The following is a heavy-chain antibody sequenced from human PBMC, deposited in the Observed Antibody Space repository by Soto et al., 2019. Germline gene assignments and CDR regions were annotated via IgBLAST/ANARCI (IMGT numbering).Heavy chain of an antibody. V-gene: IGHV4-4*02. D-gene: IGHD6-25*01. Sequence: QVLLQESGPGLVNPSGTLSLTCAVSGDSITNSHWWSWVRQPPGKGLEWIGEIPHSGSTKYNPSRESRLSISSDRSKTTLFLRFTSVTAAVTAVYFCARGETQQQRDYWGQGTLVTVSS. CDR2: IPHSGST. CDR1: GDSITNSHW. J-gene: IGHJ4*02. CDR3: ARGETQQQRDY.